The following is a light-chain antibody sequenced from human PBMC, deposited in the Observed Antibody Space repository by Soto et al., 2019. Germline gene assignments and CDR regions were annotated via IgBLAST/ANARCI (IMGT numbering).Light chain of an antibody. J-gene: IGKJ1*01. CDR1: QSVSSSY. Sequence: EIVLTQSPRTLSLSPGERATLSCRASQSVSSSYLAWYQQKPGQAPRLLIYGASSRATGIPDRFSGSGSGTDFTLTISRLEPEDFAVYYCQQYGSSSWTFSQGTKVDIK. CDR3: QQYGSSSWT. CDR2: GAS. V-gene: IGKV3-20*01.